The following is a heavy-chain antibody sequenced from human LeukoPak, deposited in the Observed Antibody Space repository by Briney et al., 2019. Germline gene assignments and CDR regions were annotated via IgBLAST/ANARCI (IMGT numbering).Heavy chain of an antibody. CDR3: AGSWVRGSGSRAFDI. V-gene: IGHV7-4-1*02. Sequence: ASVEVPCKAWVYTYTRYAMNWVRRAPRRALEGMGCINTHTGNPTYAQGFTGRFVFSLDTSVSTAYLQISSLKAEDTAVYYCAGSWVRGSGSRAFDIWGQGTMVTLSS. CDR1: VYTYTRYA. D-gene: IGHD3-10*01. J-gene: IGHJ3*02. CDR2: INTHTGNP.